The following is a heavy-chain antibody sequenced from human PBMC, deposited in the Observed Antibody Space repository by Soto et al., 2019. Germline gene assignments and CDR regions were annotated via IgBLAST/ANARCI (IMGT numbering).Heavy chain of an antibody. CDR2: ISWNSGSI. CDR3: AKDATTGSGSYRGADY. CDR1: GFTFDDYA. D-gene: IGHD3-10*01. J-gene: IGHJ4*02. V-gene: IGHV3-9*01. Sequence: EVQLVESGGGLVQPGRSLRLSCAASGFTFDDYAMHWVRQAPGKGLEWVSGISWNSGSIGYADSVKGRFTISRDNAKNSLYLQMNSLREEDTALYYCAKDATTGSGSYRGADYWGQGTLVTVSS.